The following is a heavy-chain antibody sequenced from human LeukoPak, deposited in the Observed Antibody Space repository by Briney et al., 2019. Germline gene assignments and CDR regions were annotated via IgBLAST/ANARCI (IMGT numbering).Heavy chain of an antibody. V-gene: IGHV3-33*01. Sequence: RGSLRLSCAASGFTFSRYGMHWFRQAPGKGLEWVAIIYSDGTNKYYADSVKGRFTISRENSKNMLYLQVNSLRAEDTGVYYCARDGPHYDIDYWGQGTLVTVSS. J-gene: IGHJ4*02. CDR2: IYSDGTNK. CDR3: ARDGPHYDIDY. D-gene: IGHD3-3*01. CDR1: GFTFSRYG.